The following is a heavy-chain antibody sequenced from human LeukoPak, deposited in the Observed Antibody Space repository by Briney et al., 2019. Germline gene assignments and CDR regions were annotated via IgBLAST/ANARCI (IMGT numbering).Heavy chain of an antibody. J-gene: IGHJ4*02. D-gene: IGHD6-13*01. V-gene: IGHV4-59*04. CDR2: IYYSGST. Sequence: SETLSLTCTVSGGSISSYYWSWIRQPPGKGLEWIGSIYYSGSTYYNPSLKSRVTMSLDTSKNQFSLKLSSVTAADTAVYYCARGGSSWLKRFDYWGQGTLVTVSS. CDR3: ARGGSSWLKRFDY. CDR1: GGSISSYY.